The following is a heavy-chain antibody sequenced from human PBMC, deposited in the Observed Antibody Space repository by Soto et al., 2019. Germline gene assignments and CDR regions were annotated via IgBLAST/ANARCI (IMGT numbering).Heavy chain of an antibody. CDR2: ISGSGGST. V-gene: IGHV3-23*01. D-gene: IGHD4-17*01. CDR3: AKFVHHLLTVIPDAFDI. Sequence: EVQLLESGGGLVQPGGSLRLSCAASGFTFSSYAMSWVRQAPGKGLEWVSAISGSGGSTYYADSVKGRFTISRDNSKNTLYLQMNSLRAEDTAVYYCAKFVHHLLTVIPDAFDIWGQGTMVTVSS. J-gene: IGHJ3*02. CDR1: GFTFSSYA.